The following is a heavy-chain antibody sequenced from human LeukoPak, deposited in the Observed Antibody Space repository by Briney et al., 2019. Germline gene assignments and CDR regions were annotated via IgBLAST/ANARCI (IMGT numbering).Heavy chain of an antibody. CDR1: GFTFSSYA. Sequence: PGGSLRLSCAASGFTFSSYAMRWVRQAAGKGLEWVSAISGSGGSTYYADSVKGRFSISRDNSKNTLYLQMNSLRAEDTAVYYCAKDYCSSTSCRILYYFDYWGQGTLVTVSS. V-gene: IGHV3-23*01. CDR3: AKDYCSSTSCRILYYFDY. D-gene: IGHD2-2*01. J-gene: IGHJ4*02. CDR2: ISGSGGST.